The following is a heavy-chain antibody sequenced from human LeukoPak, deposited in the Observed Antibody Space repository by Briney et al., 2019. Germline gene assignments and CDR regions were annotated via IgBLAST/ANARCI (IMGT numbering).Heavy chain of an antibody. D-gene: IGHD5-24*01. J-gene: IGHJ4*02. CDR3: AKDGRWLQWGYFDY. V-gene: IGHV3-43*02. CDR1: GFTFDDYA. CDR2: ISGDGGST. Sequence: GGSLRLSCAASGFTFDDYAMHWVRQAPGKGLEWVGLISGDGGSTYYADSVKGRFTISRDNSKNSLYLQMNSLRTEDTALYYCAKDGRWLQWGYFDYWGQGTLVTVSS.